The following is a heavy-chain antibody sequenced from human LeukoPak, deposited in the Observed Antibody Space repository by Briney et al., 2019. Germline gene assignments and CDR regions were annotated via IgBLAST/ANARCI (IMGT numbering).Heavy chain of an antibody. D-gene: IGHD4-23*01. CDR2: TNTDGSST. V-gene: IGHV3-74*03. J-gene: IGHJ1*01. CDR3: YGANAEH. Sequence: PGGSLRLSCAASGFTFRSNGMHWVSHAPGKGLVWVSGTNTDGSSTMYADSVKGRFTIARDNAKNTLYLQMNSLRAEDTAVYYCYGANAEHWGQGTLVTVSS. CDR1: GFTFRSNG.